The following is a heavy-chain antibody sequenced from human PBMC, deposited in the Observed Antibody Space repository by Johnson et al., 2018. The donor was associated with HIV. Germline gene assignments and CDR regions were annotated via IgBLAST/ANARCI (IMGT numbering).Heavy chain of an antibody. CDR1: GFSISNYA. V-gene: IGHV3-30*04. CDR2: ISNDGSFQ. D-gene: IGHD6-13*01. J-gene: IGHJ3*02. CDR3: ARDQAYRSSWAFSFDI. Sequence: VQLVESGGGVVQSGGSLRLSCAASGFSISNYAMHWVRQAPGKGLEWVAVISNDGSFQYYTDSVKGRFTISRDNSKNTVFLQMNSLRSYDTAVYFCARDQAYRSSWAFSFDIWGQGTMVIVSS.